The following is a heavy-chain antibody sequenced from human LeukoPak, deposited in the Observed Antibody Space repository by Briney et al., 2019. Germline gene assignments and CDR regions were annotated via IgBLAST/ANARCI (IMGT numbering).Heavy chain of an antibody. Sequence: SETLSLTCTVSGGSISSYYGSWIRQPAGKGLEWIGRIYTSGSTNYNPSLKSRVTISVDTSKNQFSLKLSSVTAADTAVYYCARLNVDIVATTFDYWGQGTLVTVSS. CDR3: ARLNVDIVATTFDY. J-gene: IGHJ4*02. D-gene: IGHD5-12*01. V-gene: IGHV4-4*07. CDR2: IYTSGST. CDR1: GGSISSYY.